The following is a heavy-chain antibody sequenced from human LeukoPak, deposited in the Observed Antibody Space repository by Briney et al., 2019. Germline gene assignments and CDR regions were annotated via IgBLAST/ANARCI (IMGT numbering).Heavy chain of an antibody. CDR2: TYYRSKLYN. J-gene: IGHJ5*02. Sequence: SQTLSLTCAISGDSFSSNSAAWNWIRQSPSRGLEWLGRTYYRSKLYNDYAVSMKSRITINPDTSKNQFSLQLNSVTPEDTAVYYCAREAVGYYYDSSGYYGWFDPWGQGTLVTVSS. V-gene: IGHV6-1*01. D-gene: IGHD3-22*01. CDR1: GDSFSSNSAA. CDR3: AREAVGYYYDSSGYYGWFDP.